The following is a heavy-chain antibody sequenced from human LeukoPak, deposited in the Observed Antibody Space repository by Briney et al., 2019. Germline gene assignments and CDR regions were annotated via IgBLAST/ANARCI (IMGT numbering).Heavy chain of an antibody. J-gene: IGHJ5*02. Sequence: KPSETLSLTCAVFGYSISSGYSWGWIRQPPGKGLEWIGSIYHSGSTYYNPSLKSRVTLSVDTSKNHFSLKLSSVTAADTAVYYCARHGPESSSWPNWFDPWGQGTLVTVSS. CDR2: IYHSGST. CDR3: ARHGPESSSWPNWFDP. D-gene: IGHD6-13*01. CDR1: GYSISSGYS. V-gene: IGHV4-38-2*01.